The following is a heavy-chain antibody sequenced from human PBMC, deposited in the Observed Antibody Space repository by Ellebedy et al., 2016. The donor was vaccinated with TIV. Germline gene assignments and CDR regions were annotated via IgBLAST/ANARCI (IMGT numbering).Heavy chain of an antibody. J-gene: IGHJ4*02. CDR2: ISAYNGNT. Sequence: ASVKVSCKASGYTFTSYGISWVRQAPGQGLEWMGWISAYNGNTNYAQKFQGRVTITADKSTSTAYMELSSLRSEDTAVYYCARGPHCSGGSCLDFWGQGTLVTVSS. D-gene: IGHD2-15*01. V-gene: IGHV1-18*01. CDR1: GYTFTSYG. CDR3: ARGPHCSGGSCLDF.